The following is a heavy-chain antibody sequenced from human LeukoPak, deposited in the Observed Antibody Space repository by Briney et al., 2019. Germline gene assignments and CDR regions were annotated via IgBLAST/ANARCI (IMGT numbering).Heavy chain of an antibody. V-gene: IGHV4-39*01. CDR3: ARQPGYSSSWLDY. D-gene: IGHD6-13*01. CDR1: GFTFSSYE. Sequence: PGGSLRLSCAASGFTFSSYEMNWVRQPPGKGLEWIGSIYYSGSTYYNPSLKSRVTISVDTSKNQFSLKLNSVTAADTAVYYCARQPGYSSSWLDYWGQGTLVTVSS. J-gene: IGHJ4*02. CDR2: IYYSGST.